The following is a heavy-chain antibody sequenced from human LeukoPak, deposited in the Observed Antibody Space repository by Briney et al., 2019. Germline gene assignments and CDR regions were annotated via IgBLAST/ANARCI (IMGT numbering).Heavy chain of an antibody. J-gene: IGHJ4*02. CDR1: GYTFTSYG. CDR3: ARVAWFGELSRHADY. CDR2: ISAYNGNT. Sequence: ASVKVSCKASGYTFTSYGISWVRQAPGQGLEWMGWISAYNGNTNYAQKLQGRVTMTTDTSTSTAYMELRSLRSDDTAVYYCARVAWFGELSRHADYWGQGTLVTVSS. D-gene: IGHD3-10*01. V-gene: IGHV1-18*01.